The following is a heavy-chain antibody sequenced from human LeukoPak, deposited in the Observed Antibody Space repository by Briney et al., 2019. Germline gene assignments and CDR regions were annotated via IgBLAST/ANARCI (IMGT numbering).Heavy chain of an antibody. CDR1: GGTFSSYA. J-gene: IGHJ4*02. CDR2: IIPIFGTA. Sequence: SVKVSCKASGGTFSSYAISWVRQAPGQGLEWMGGIIPIFGTANYAQKFQGRVTITADESTSTAYMELSSLRSEDTAVHYCARCYDSSGYSFDYWGQGTLVTVSS. V-gene: IGHV1-69*13. CDR3: ARCYDSSGYSFDY. D-gene: IGHD3-22*01.